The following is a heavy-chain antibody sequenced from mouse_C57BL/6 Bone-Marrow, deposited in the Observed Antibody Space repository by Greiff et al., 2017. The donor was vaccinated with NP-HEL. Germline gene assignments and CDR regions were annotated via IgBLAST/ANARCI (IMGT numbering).Heavy chain of an antibody. CDR2: ISYDGSN. Sequence: EVKLQESGPGLVKPSQSLSLTCSVTGYSITSGYYWNWIRQFPGNKLEWMGYISYDGSNNYNPSLKNRISITRDTSKNQFFLKLNSVTTEDTATYYCAREERDYFDYWGQGTTLTVSS. V-gene: IGHV3-6*01. CDR3: AREERDYFDY. J-gene: IGHJ2*01. CDR1: GYSITSGYY.